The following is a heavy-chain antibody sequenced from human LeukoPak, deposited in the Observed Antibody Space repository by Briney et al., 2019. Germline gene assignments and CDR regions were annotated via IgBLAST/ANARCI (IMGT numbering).Heavy chain of an antibody. V-gene: IGHV4-59*01. CDR3: ARCSSSVERYYYYYMDV. CDR1: GGSISSYY. D-gene: IGHD6-6*01. CDR2: IYYSGST. Sequence: SETLSLTCTVSGGSISSYYWSWIRQPPGKGLEWIGYIYYSGSTNYNPSLKSRVTISVDTSKNQFSLKLSSVTAADTAVYYCARCSSSVERYYYYYMDVWGKGTTVTVSS. J-gene: IGHJ6*03.